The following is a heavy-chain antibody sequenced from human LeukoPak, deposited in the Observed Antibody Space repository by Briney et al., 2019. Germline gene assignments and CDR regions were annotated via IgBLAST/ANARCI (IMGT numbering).Heavy chain of an antibody. CDR1: GFTFSSYA. V-gene: IGHV3-23*01. CDR3: ARGLRYFDWSEYYFDY. J-gene: IGHJ4*02. Sequence: PGGSLRLSCAASGFTFSSYAMSWVRQAPGKGLEWVSAISGSGGSTYFADSVKGRFTISRDNSKNTLYLQMNSLRAEDTAVYYCARGLRYFDWSEYYFDYWGQGTLVTVSS. CDR2: ISGSGGST. D-gene: IGHD3-9*01.